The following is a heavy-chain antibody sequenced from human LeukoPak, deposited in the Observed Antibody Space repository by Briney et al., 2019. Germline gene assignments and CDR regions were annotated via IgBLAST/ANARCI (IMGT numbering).Heavy chain of an antibody. CDR3: ARATAGFDY. CDR2: IGTAGAT. CDR1: GFTFSSYD. J-gene: IGHJ4*02. Sequence: GGALRLSCAASGFTFSSYDMHWVRQTTGKGLEWVSGIGTAGATYYPGSVKGRFTISRENAKNSLYLQMNNLRAGDTAVYYCARATAGFDYWGQGTLVTVSS. V-gene: IGHV3-13*01.